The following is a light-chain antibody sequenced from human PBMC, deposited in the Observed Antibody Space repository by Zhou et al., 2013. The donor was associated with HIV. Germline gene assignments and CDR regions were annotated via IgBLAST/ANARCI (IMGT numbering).Light chain of an antibody. CDR3: QQSYSTPRT. CDR1: QSISSY. Sequence: DIQMTQSPSSLSASVGDRVTITCRASQSISSYLNWYQQKPGKAPKVLSYGFPSRFSGSGSGTDFTLTISSLQPEDFATYYCQQSYSTPRTFGQGDQGGNQT. J-gene: IGKJ1*01. V-gene: IGKV1-39*01.